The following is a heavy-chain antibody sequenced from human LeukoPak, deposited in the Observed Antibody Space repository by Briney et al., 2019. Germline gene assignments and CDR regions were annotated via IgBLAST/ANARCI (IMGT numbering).Heavy chain of an antibody. CDR2: IYYSGST. Sequence: SETLSLTCTVSGGSISSYYWSWIRQPPGKGLEWIGYIYYSGSTNYNPSLKSRVTLSVDTSKNQFSLKLSSVTAADTAVYYCARHAPSRLWFGGDWGQGTLVTVSS. J-gene: IGHJ4*02. D-gene: IGHD3-10*01. V-gene: IGHV4-59*08. CDR1: GGSISSYY. CDR3: ARHAPSRLWFGGD.